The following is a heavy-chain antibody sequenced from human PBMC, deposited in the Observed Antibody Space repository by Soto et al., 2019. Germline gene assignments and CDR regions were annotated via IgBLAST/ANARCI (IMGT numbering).Heavy chain of an antibody. D-gene: IGHD3-16*01. CDR2: IYYSGST. Sequence: AAETLSLTCTASGGSISNYYWSWIRQPPGKGLEWIGYIYYSGSTNYNPSLKSRVTISVDTSKNQFSLKLSSVTAADTALYYCARSQLLYDYVRKYYNWFDPWGQGTLVTVSS. J-gene: IGHJ5*02. V-gene: IGHV4-59*01. CDR3: ARSQLLYDYVRKYYNWFDP. CDR1: GGSISNYY.